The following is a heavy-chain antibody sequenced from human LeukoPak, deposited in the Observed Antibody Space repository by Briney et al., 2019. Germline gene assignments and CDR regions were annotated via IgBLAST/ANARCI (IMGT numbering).Heavy chain of an antibody. Sequence: PGGSLRLSCEASGFTFTNFEMNWVRQAPGKGLEWVSYISYSGSTTSYAASVKGRFTISRDNAKNSLYLQMNSLRAEDTAVYYCAKAGPPAFDPWGQGTLVTVSS. CDR3: AKAGPPAFDP. V-gene: IGHV3-48*03. CDR2: ISYSGSTT. CDR1: GFTFTNFE. J-gene: IGHJ5*02.